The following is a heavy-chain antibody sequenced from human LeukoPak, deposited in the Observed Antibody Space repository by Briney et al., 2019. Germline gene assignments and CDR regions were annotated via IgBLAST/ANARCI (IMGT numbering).Heavy chain of an antibody. CDR2: ISYDGSNK. J-gene: IGHJ3*02. CDR1: GFTFSSYA. V-gene: IGHV3-30-3*01. D-gene: IGHD7-27*01. Sequence: GGSLRLSCAASGFTFSSYAMHWVRQAPGKGLEWVAVISYDGSNKYYADSVKGRFTISRDNSKNTLYLQMNSLRAEDTAVYYCARVPANWGINDAFDIWGQGTMVTVSS. CDR3: ARVPANWGINDAFDI.